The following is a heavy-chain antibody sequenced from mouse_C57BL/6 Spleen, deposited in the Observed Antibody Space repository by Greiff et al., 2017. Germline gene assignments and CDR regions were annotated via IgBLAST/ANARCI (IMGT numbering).Heavy chain of an antibody. J-gene: IGHJ4*01. CDR1: GFSLTSSG. Sequence: QVQLQQSGPGLVQPSQSLSITCTVSGFSLTSSGVHWVRQSPGKGLEWLGVIWSGGSTDYNAEFMSRLSITKDNSKSQVFFKMNSLQADDTAIYYCAKDYSNYAMDYWGQGTSVTVSA. D-gene: IGHD2-5*01. CDR2: IWSGGST. V-gene: IGHV2-5*01. CDR3: AKDYSNYAMDY.